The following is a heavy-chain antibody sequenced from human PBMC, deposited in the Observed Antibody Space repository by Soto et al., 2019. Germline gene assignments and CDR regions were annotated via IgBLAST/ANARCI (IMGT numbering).Heavy chain of an antibody. Sequence: GGSLRLSCAASGFTFSNYDMHWVRQTTGKGLEWVSAIGTTGDPYCPGSVKGRFTISRDNAKNSLYLQMNSLTVEDTDVYFCGRGSSGWYSEVDFWGHGTMVTVSS. J-gene: IGHJ4*01. CDR3: GRGSSGWYSEVDF. V-gene: IGHV3-13*05. CDR2: IGTTGDP. CDR1: GFTFSNYD. D-gene: IGHD6-19*01.